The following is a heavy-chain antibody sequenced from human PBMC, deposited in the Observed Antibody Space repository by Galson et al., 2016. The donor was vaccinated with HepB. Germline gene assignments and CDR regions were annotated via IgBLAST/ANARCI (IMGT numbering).Heavy chain of an antibody. CDR3: ARGPVRLDDLLTGPPKNPDY. Sequence: SLRLSCAASGFRFSDYYMSWIRQAPGKGQEWLSCIRSSGRPINYADSVKGRFTVSRDNAKNSLYLQMNSLRAEDTAVYYCARGPVRLDDLLTGPPKNPDYWGQGTLVTVSS. V-gene: IGHV3-11*04. CDR1: GFRFSDYY. CDR2: IRSSGRPI. J-gene: IGHJ4*02. D-gene: IGHD3-9*01.